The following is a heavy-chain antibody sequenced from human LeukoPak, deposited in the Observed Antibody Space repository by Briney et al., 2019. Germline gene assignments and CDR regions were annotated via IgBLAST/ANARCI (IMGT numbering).Heavy chain of an antibody. CDR2: IHHNGTR. J-gene: IGHJ5*02. D-gene: IGHD6-13*01. Sequence: PSGTLSLTCGVSVGSINSGNWWTWVRQSPGKGLEWIGEIHHNGTRNYNPSLKSRVTISVDTSKNQFSLKLSSVTAADTAVYYCARSSGYSSSGGLNWFDTWGQGTLVTVSS. CDR1: VGSINSGNW. V-gene: IGHV4/OR15-8*01. CDR3: ARSSGYSSSGGLNWFDT.